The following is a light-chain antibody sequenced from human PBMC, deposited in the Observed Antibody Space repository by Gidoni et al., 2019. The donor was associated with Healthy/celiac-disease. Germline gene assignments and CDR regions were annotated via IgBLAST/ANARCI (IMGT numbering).Light chain of an antibody. CDR3: SSYTSSSTPLV. J-gene: IGLJ1*01. V-gene: IGLV2-14*01. Sequence: QSALTQPDSVSGSPGQSITISCTGTSSDVGCHNYVSWYQQHPVKAPKLMIYEVSNRPSGVSNRFSGSKSGNTASLTISGLQAEDEADYYCSSYTSSSTPLVFGTGTKVTVL. CDR2: EVS. CDR1: SSDVGCHNY.